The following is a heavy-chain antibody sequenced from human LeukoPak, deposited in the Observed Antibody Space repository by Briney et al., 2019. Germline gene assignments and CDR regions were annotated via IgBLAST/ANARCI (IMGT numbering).Heavy chain of an antibody. V-gene: IGHV7-4-1*02. CDR1: GYTFTSYA. CDR3: ARPYDGGAYYSRY. D-gene: IGHD3-22*01. Sequence: ASVKVSCKASGYTFTSYAMNWVRQAPGQGLEWMGGINTNTGNPTYAQGFIGRFVFSLDTSVSTAYLQISRLKFEDTAVYYCARPYDGGAYYSRYWGQGTLVTVSS. CDR2: INTNTGNP. J-gene: IGHJ4*02.